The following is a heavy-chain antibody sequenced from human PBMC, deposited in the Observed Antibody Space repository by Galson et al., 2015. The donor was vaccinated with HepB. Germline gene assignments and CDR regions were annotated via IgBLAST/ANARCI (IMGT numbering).Heavy chain of an antibody. CDR1: GFTFSSYW. V-gene: IGHV3-7*03. J-gene: IGHJ2*01. CDR2: IKQDGSEN. CDR3: ARTVSDYYDSSGYYYPAVWYFDL. Sequence: SLRLSCAASGFTFSSYWMSWVRQAPGKGLEWVANIKQDGSENYYVDSVKGRFTISRGNAKNSLYLQMNSLRAEDTAVYYCARTVSDYYDSSGYYYPAVWYFDLWGRGTLVTVSS. D-gene: IGHD3-22*01.